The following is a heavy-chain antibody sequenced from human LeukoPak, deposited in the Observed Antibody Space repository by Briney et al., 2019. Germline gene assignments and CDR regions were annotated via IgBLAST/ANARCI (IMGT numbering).Heavy chain of an antibody. CDR1: GWTFSNSA. CDR2: LNGSGITT. D-gene: IGHD6-19*01. V-gene: IGHV3-23*01. Sequence: GGSLRLSCAASGWTFSNSAMSWVRQAPGRGLEWVSTLNGSGITTYYADSVKGRFTISRDNSKNTLYLQMNSLRAEDTAVYYCAKGIYSSGWSYFDYWGHGNMVTVSS. J-gene: IGHJ4*01. CDR3: AKGIYSSGWSYFDY.